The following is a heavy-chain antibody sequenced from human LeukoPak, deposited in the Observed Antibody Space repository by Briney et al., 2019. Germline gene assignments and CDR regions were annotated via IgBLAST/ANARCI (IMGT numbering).Heavy chain of an antibody. J-gene: IGHJ4*02. CDR2: ISYDGSNK. Sequence: PGRSLRLSCTASAFTFGDYAMTWFRQAPGKGLEWVAVISYDGSNKYYADSVKGRFTISRDNSKNTLYLQMNSLRAEDTAVYYCARDRGIAVAALYYFDYWGQGTLVTVSS. D-gene: IGHD6-19*01. CDR3: ARDRGIAVAALYYFDY. V-gene: IGHV3-30-3*01. CDR1: AFTFGDYA.